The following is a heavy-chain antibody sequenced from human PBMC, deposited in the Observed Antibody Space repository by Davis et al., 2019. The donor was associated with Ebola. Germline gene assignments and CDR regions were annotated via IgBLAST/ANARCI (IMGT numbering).Heavy chain of an antibody. CDR1: GYTFTSYG. D-gene: IGHD3-22*01. V-gene: IGHV1-18*04. CDR3: ARDVTMIVGGWFDP. CDR2: ISAYNGNT. Sequence: ASVKVSCKASGYTFTSYGIIWVRQAPGQGLEWMGWISAYNGNTNYAQKLQGRVTMTTDTSTSTAYMELRSLRSDDTAVYYCARDVTMIVGGWFDPWGQGTLVTVSS. J-gene: IGHJ5*02.